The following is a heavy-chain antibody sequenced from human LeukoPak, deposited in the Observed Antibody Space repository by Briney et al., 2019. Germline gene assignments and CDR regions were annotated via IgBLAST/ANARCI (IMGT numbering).Heavy chain of an antibody. D-gene: IGHD2-21*01. V-gene: IGHV3-23*01. J-gene: IGHJ6*04. CDR2: IRDSGNGT. CDR1: GFTFKNYA. CDR3: ARPGCGGNCYYRMDV. Sequence: GGSLRLSCVVSGFTFKNYAMSWVRQAPGKGLECVSSIRDSGNGTDYADSVKGRFAISRDNSRNTVFLQMNSLRADDTAVYYCARPGCGGNCYYRMDVWGKGTTVTVSS.